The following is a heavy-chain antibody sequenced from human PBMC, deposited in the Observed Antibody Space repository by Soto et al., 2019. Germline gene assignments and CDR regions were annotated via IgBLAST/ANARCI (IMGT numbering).Heavy chain of an antibody. Sequence: SETLSLTCTVSGGSISGSRYYWGWIRQPPGKGLEWIGSISSSGSAYYNPSLKSRLTISVDTFKNQFSLKLSSVTAADTAVYYCGVNFDAWGQGTLVTVSS. D-gene: IGHD3-22*01. CDR1: GGSISGSRYY. CDR2: ISSSGSA. CDR3: GVNFDA. V-gene: IGHV4-39*01. J-gene: IGHJ4*02.